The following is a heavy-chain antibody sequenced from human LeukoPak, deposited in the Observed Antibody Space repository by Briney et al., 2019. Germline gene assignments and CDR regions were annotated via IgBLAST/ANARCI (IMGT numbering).Heavy chain of an antibody. D-gene: IGHD1-14*01. J-gene: IGHJ4*02. V-gene: IGHV3-7*01. Sequence: GGSLRLSCAASGFTFSSYWMSWVRQTRGKWLEWVAKIKPDGSEKSYVDSVKGRFTISRDNAKNSVYLQMNSLRVEDTAVYYCARGQLADNQWGQGALVTVSS. CDR3: ARGQLADNQ. CDR1: GFTFSSYW. CDR2: IKPDGSEK.